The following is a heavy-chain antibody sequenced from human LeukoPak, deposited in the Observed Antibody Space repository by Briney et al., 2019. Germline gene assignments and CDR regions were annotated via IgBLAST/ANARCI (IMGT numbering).Heavy chain of an antibody. V-gene: IGHV4-30-2*01. D-gene: IGHD6-19*01. CDR1: GGSISSGGYS. Sequence: SQTLSLTCAVSGGSISSGGYSWSWIRQPPGKGLEWIGYIYHSGSTNYNPSLKSRVTISVDESKNQFSLKLSSVTAADTAVYYCARGYSSGWSAYDIWGQGTMVTVSS. J-gene: IGHJ3*02. CDR2: IYHSGST. CDR3: ARGYSSGWSAYDI.